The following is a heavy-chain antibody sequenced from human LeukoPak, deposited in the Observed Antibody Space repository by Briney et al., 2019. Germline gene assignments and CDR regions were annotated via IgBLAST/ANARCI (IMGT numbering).Heavy chain of an antibody. CDR1: GFTFSSYA. J-gene: IGHJ4*02. D-gene: IGHD3-22*01. V-gene: IGHV3-30*01. Sequence: GSLRLSCAASGFTFSSYAMHWVRQAPGKGLEWVAVISYDGSNKYYADSVKGRFTISRDNSKNTLYLQMNSLRAEDTALYYCAKATDSSGYSPFDYWGQGTLVTVSS. CDR2: ISYDGSNK. CDR3: AKATDSSGYSPFDY.